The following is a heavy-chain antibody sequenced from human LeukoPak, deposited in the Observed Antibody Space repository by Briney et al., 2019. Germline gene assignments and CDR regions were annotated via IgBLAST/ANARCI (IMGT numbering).Heavy chain of an antibody. CDR3: AKDQRESPAGRHSSSRTFDY. V-gene: IGHV3-23*01. CDR1: GFTFSKFG. D-gene: IGHD6-13*01. J-gene: IGHJ4*02. Sequence: QTGGSLRLSCAGSGFTFSKFGMIWVRQAPGKGLEWVSGISGSGSSTYYADSVKGRSTISRDNGKNTLYLEMNSLRVEDTAVYYCAKDQRESPAGRHSSSRTFDYWGQGTLVTVSS. CDR2: ISGSGSST.